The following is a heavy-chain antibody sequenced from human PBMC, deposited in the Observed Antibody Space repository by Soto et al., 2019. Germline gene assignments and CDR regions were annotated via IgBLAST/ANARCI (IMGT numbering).Heavy chain of an antibody. D-gene: IGHD5-12*01. V-gene: IGHV1-69*02. CDR3: VRGQGYSGYEGPIYYYCNHMDV. Sequence: QVQLVQSGAEVKKPGSSVKVSCKASGGTFSSYTISWVRQAPGQGLEWMGRIIPILGIANYAQKFQGRVTITEDKSASIAYMDMSSLRAEDTAVYYFVRGQGYSGYEGPIYYYCNHMDVWGKGTTLTASS. CDR1: GGTFSSYT. CDR2: IIPILGIA. J-gene: IGHJ6*03.